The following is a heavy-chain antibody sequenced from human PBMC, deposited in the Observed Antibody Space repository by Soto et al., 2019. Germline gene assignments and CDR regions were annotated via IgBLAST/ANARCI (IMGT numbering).Heavy chain of an antibody. CDR3: VRLAGTTVKWFDP. D-gene: IGHD1-7*01. V-gene: IGHV1-18*01. CDR1: DCSFTSYG. Sequence: GASVKVSCKASDCSFTSYGISWVRQAPGQGLEWMGWISAYNGNTNYAQKLQGRVTMTTDTSTSTAYMELRSLRSDDTAVYYCVRLAGTTVKWFDPWGQGTLVTVSS. J-gene: IGHJ5*02. CDR2: ISAYNGNT.